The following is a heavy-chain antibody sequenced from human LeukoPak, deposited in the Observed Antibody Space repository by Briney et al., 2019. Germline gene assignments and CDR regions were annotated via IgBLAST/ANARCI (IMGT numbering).Heavy chain of an antibody. CDR3: ARALTPGYFDY. Sequence: GGSLRLSCAASGFSFSSHWMGWVRQAPGKGLEWVANIKQDGSEKYYVDSVRGRFTISRDNAKNSLYLQMTSLRAEDTAVYYCARALTPGYFDYWGQGTLVTVSS. CDR1: GFSFSSHW. D-gene: IGHD4-23*01. CDR2: IKQDGSEK. J-gene: IGHJ4*02. V-gene: IGHV3-7*05.